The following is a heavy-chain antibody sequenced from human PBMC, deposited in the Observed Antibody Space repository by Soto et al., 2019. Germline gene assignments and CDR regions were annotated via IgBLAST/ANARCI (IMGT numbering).Heavy chain of an antibody. V-gene: IGHV4-39*01. Sequence: SETLSLTCTVSGGSISSSSYYWGWIRQPPGKGLEWIGSIYYSGSTYYNPSLKSRVTISVDTSKNQFSLKLSSVTAADTAVYYCARQGYCSGGSCYSYSYYGMDVWGQGTTDT. D-gene: IGHD2-15*01. J-gene: IGHJ6*02. CDR2: IYYSGST. CDR3: ARQGYCSGGSCYSYSYYGMDV. CDR1: GGSISSSSYY.